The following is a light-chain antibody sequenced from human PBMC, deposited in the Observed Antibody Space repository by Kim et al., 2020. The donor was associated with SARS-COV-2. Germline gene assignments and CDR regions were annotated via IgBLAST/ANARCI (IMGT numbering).Light chain of an antibody. CDR1: SNDVGGYNY. V-gene: IGLV2-11*03. CDR2: DVS. J-gene: IGLJ2*01. CDR3: CSYAGSYTV. Sequence: PGQSVTNTCTGTSNDVGGYNYVSWYQQHPGKAPKRMIYDVSNRPSGVPDRFSGSKSGNTASLTISGLQPEDEGDYYCCSYAGSYTVFGGGTQLTVL.